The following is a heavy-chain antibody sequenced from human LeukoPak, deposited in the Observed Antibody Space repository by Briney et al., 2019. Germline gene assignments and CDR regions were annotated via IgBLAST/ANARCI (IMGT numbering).Heavy chain of an antibody. CDR2: IYYRGGT. J-gene: IGHJ4*02. D-gene: IGHD5-24*01. V-gene: IGHV4-59*11. Sequence: PSEILSLTCTVSGGSISSHYWTWIRQPPGKGLEWIGYIYYRGGTNYNPSLQSRVTISVDTSKNQFSLKVTSVTAADTAVYYCARYDVDMVTNNWGQGTLVTVSS. CDR1: GGSISSHY. CDR3: ARYDVDMVTNN.